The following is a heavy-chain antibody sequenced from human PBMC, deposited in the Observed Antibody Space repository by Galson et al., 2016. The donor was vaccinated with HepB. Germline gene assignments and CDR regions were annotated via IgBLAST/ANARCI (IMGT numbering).Heavy chain of an antibody. V-gene: IGHV6-1*01. CDR1: GDSVSSNSAT. J-gene: IGHJ6*02. CDR2: TYYRSKWYN. CDR3: ARVRSGYSGYANPYYYGMDV. D-gene: IGHD5-12*01. Sequence: CAISGDSVSSNSATWNWIRQSPSRCLEWLGRTYYRSKWYNDYALSVKSRITINPDTSKNQFSLQLNSVTPEDTAVYYCARVRSGYSGYANPYYYGMDVWGQGTTVTVSS.